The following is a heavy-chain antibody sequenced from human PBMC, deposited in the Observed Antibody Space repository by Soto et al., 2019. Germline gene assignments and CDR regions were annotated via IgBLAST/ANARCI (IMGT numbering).Heavy chain of an antibody. Sequence: QVQLVQSGAEVKKPGSSVKVSCKASGGTFSSYAISWVRQAPGQGLEWMGGIIPIFGTANYAQKFQGRVTITADESTSTAYMELSSLRSEDTAVYYCASLRANRAYCGGDCPSYFDYWGQGTLVTVSS. J-gene: IGHJ4*02. CDR2: IIPIFGTA. CDR3: ASLRANRAYCGGDCPSYFDY. V-gene: IGHV1-69*01. CDR1: GGTFSSYA. D-gene: IGHD2-21*02.